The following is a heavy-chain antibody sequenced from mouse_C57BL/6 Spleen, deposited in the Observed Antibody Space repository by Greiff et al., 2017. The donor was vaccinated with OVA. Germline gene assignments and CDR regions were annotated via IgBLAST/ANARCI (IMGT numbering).Heavy chain of an antibody. J-gene: IGHJ3*01. D-gene: IGHD2-4*01. CDR1: GYAFTNYL. CDR2: INPGSGGT. Sequence: VQLVESGAELVRPGTSVKVSCKASGYAFTNYLIEWVKQRPGQGLEWIGVINPGSGGTNYNEKFKGKATLTADKSSSTAYMQLSSLTSEDSAVYVCARDDYGGFAYWGQGTLVTVSA. V-gene: IGHV1-54*01. CDR3: ARDDYGGFAY.